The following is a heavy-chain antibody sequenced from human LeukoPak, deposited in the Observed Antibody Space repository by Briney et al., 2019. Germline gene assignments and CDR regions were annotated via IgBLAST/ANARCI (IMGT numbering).Heavy chain of an antibody. V-gene: IGHV1-18*01. CDR1: GYTFTSYG. Sequence: ASVKVSCKASGYTFTSYGISWVRQAPGQGLEWMGWISAYNGNTNYAQKLQGRVTMTTDTSTSTAYMELRGLRSDDTAVYYCARSGQLWPVGYYYYMDVWGKGTTVTVSS. J-gene: IGHJ6*03. CDR3: ARSGQLWPVGYYYYMDV. D-gene: IGHD5-18*01. CDR2: ISAYNGNT.